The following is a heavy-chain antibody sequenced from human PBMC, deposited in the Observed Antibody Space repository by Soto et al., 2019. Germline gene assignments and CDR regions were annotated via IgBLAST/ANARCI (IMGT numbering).Heavy chain of an antibody. V-gene: IGHV1-69*13. D-gene: IGHD3-22*01. CDR2: IIPIFGTA. Sequence: SVKVSCKASGGTFSSYAISWVRQAPGQGLEWMGGIIPIFGTANYAQKFQGRVTITADESTSTAYMELSSLRSEDTAVYYCARGHYYDSSGYYSTPRHYYYYGMDGWGQGTTVTVSS. CDR3: ARGHYYDSSGYYSTPRHYYYYGMDG. CDR1: GGTFSSYA. J-gene: IGHJ6*02.